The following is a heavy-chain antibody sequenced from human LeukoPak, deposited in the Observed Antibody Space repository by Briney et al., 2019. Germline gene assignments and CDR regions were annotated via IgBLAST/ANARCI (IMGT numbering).Heavy chain of an antibody. D-gene: IGHD6-13*01. CDR2: IYYSGST. CDR1: GGSISSSSYY. J-gene: IGHJ4*02. CDR3: ARASSYSSSWWPFDY. V-gene: IGHV4-39*01. Sequence: SETLSLTCTVSGGSISSSSYYWGWIRQPPGKGLEWIGSIYYSGSTYYNPSLKSRVTISVDTSKNQFSLKLSSVTAADTAVYYCARASSYSSSWWPFDYWGQGTLVTVSS.